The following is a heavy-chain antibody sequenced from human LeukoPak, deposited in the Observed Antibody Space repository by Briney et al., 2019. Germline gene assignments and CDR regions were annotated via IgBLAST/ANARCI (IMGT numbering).Heavy chain of an antibody. J-gene: IGHJ6*03. CDR2: IYYSGST. Sequence: TSETLSLTCTVSGGSTSSSSYYWGWIRQPPGRGLEWIGSIYYSGSTYYNPSLKSRVTISVDTSKNQFSLKLSSVTAADTAVYYCTRGSIAYYYMDVWGKGTTVTISS. CDR3: TRGSIAYYYMDV. CDR1: GGSTSSSSYY. V-gene: IGHV4-39*07. D-gene: IGHD3-22*01.